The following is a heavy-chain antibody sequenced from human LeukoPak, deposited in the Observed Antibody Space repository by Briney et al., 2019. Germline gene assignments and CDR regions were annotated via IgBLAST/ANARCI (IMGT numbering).Heavy chain of an antibody. CDR2: ISAYNGNT. J-gene: IGHJ3*02. Sequence: ASVKVSCKASGYTFTSYGISWVRQAPGQGLEWMGWISAYNGNTNYAQKLQGRVTMTTDTSTSTAYMELRSLRSDDTAVYYCASLSPITIFGVVREDPHAFDIWGQGTMVTVSS. D-gene: IGHD3-3*01. CDR3: ASLSPITIFGVVREDPHAFDI. V-gene: IGHV1-18*01. CDR1: GYTFTSYG.